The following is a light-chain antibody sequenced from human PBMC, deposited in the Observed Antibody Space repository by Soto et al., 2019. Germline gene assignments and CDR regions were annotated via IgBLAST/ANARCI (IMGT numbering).Light chain of an antibody. CDR1: SSNIGAGYD. Sequence: QSVLTQPPSVSGAPGQRVTISCAGSSSNIGAGYDVHWYQQLPGAAPKLLIYDNSNRPSGVPDRFSGSKSGTSASLAITGLQAEDEADYSCQSYDTSLSGSGVFGGGTKVTVL. J-gene: IGLJ3*02. CDR2: DNS. V-gene: IGLV1-40*01. CDR3: QSYDTSLSGSGV.